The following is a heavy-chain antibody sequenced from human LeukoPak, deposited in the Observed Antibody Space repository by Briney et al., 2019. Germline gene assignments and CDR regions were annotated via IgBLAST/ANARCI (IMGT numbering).Heavy chain of an antibody. CDR3: ARDGHNIGGAFDV. J-gene: IGHJ3*01. Sequence: GGSLRLSCAASRFTFSDRYMAWIRQAPGKGLEWISYISTTGGDTYYSDSVKGRFTVSRDSAKKSLYLQMNSLRVEDTAVYYCARDGHNIGGAFDVWGQGTVVTVSS. CDR1: RFTFSDRY. CDR2: ISTTGGDT. D-gene: IGHD1-1*01. V-gene: IGHV3-11*01.